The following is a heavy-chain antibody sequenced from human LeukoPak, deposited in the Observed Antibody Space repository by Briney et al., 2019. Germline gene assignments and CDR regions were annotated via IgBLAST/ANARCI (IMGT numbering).Heavy chain of an antibody. CDR2: ISAYNGNT. J-gene: IGHJ4*02. CDR3: ARDGRFGELSDY. V-gene: IGHV1-18*01. D-gene: IGHD3-10*01. Sequence: ASVKVSCKASGYTFISYGISWVRQAPGQGLEWMGWISAYNGNTNYAQKLQGRVTMTTDTSTSTAYMGLRSLRSDDTAVYHCARDGRFGELSDYWGQGTLVTVSS. CDR1: GYTFISYG.